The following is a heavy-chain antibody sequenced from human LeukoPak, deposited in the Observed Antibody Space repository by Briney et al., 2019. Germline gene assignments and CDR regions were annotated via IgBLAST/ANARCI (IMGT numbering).Heavy chain of an antibody. CDR1: GGSFSGYY. D-gene: IGHD6-6*01. Sequence: AETLSLTCAVYGGSFSGYYWSWIRQPPGKGLEWIGEINHSGSTNYNPSLKSRVTISVDTSKNQFSLKLSSVTAADTAVYYCARGHGGIAALSWFDPRGQGTLVTVSS. CDR3: ARGHGGIAALSWFDP. CDR2: INHSGST. J-gene: IGHJ5*02. V-gene: IGHV4-34*01.